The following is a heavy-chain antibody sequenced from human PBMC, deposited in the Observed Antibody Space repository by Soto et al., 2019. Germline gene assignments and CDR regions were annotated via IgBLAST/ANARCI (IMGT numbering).Heavy chain of an antibody. V-gene: IGHV3-23*01. J-gene: IGHJ5*02. CDR3: AKDWKNYDFWSGYQVGRWFDP. CDR1: GFTFSSYA. CDR2: ISGSGGST. D-gene: IGHD3-3*01. Sequence: GGSLRLSCAASGFTFSSYAMSWVRQAPGKGLEWVSAISGSGGSTYYADSVKGRFTISRDNSKNTLYLQMNSLRAEDTAVYYCAKDWKNYDFWSGYQVGRWFDPWGQGTLVTVSS.